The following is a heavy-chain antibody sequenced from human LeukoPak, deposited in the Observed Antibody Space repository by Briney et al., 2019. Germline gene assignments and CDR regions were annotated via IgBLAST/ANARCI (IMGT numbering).Heavy chain of an antibody. V-gene: IGHV1-69*04. CDR3: AIIAPVVTGIFDY. J-gene: IGHJ4*02. CDR1: GGTFISYA. D-gene: IGHD4-23*01. CDR2: IIPILGIA. Sequence: ASVKVSCKASGGTFISYAISWVRQAPGQGREWMGRIIPILGIANYAQKFQGRVTITADKSTSTAYMELSSLRSEDTAVYYCAIIAPVVTGIFDYWGQGTLVTVSS.